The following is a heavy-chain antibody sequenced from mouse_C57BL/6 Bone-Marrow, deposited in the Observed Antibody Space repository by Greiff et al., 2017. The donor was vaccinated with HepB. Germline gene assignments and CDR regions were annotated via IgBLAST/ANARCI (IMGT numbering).Heavy chain of an antibody. CDR2: IWSGGST. CDR1: GFSLTSYG. CDR3: ARKPITTVVAPYAMDY. V-gene: IGHV2-2*01. J-gene: IGHJ4*01. Sequence: QVQLKESGPGLVQPSQRLSITCTVSGFSLTSYGVHWVRQSPGKGLEWLGVIWSGGSTDYNAAFISRLSISKDNSKSQVFFKMNSLQADDTAIYYCARKPITTVVAPYAMDYWGQGTSVTVSS. D-gene: IGHD1-1*01.